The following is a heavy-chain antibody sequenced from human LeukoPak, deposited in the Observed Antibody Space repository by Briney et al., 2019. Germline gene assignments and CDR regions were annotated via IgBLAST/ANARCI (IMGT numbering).Heavy chain of an antibody. D-gene: IGHD2-15*01. Sequence: GGSLRLSCAASGFTFSDYAMHGVRLAPGKGLGWVAVISFDGNNKYYADSVKGRFTISRDNSKNTLYLQMNSLRVEDTAVYSCTRGPRPLRYCSGGSCPSYYSGMDVWGQGTTVTVSS. CDR2: ISFDGNNK. V-gene: IGHV3-30*04. CDR1: GFTFSDYA. CDR3: TRGPRPLRYCSGGSCPSYYSGMDV. J-gene: IGHJ6*02.